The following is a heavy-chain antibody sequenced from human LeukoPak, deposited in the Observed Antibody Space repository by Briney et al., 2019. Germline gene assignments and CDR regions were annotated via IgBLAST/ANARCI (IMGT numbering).Heavy chain of an antibody. CDR3: AREDVITTTEDY. J-gene: IGHJ4*02. V-gene: IGHV3-7*03. CDR2: IKQDGSET. D-gene: IGHD4/OR15-4a*01. CDR1: GFIFSGYW. Sequence: PGGSLRLSCAASGFIFSGYWMSWVRQAPGKGLEWVANIKQDGSETYYVDSVKGRFTISRDNAKNSLCLQMNSLRGEDTAVYYCAREDVITTTEDYWGQGTLVTVSS.